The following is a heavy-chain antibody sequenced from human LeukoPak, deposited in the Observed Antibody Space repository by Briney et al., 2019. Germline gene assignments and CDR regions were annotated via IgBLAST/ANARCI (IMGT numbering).Heavy chain of an antibody. D-gene: IGHD3-9*01. J-gene: IGHJ6*02. CDR3: ARGGHYDILTCYYRSGYYYGMDV. V-gene: IGHV3-74*01. CDR1: GFTFSSYW. Sequence: GGSLRLSCAASGFTFSSYWMHWVRQAPGKGLMWVSRINSDGSSTSYADSVKGRFTISRDNAKNTLYLQMNSLRAEDTAVYYCARGGHYDILTCYYRSGYYYGMDVWGQGTTVTVSS. CDR2: INSDGSST.